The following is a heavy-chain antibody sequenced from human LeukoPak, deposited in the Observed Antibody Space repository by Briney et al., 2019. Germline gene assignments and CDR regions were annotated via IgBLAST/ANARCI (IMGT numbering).Heavy chain of an antibody. D-gene: IGHD3-10*01. Sequence: GGSLRLSCAASGVTFSSYAMSWVRQAPGKGLEWVSAISGSGGSTYYADSVKGRFTISRDNSKNTLYLQMNSLRAEDTAVYYCAKFPNVLLWFGESDGGRLDYWGQGTLVPSPQ. CDR3: AKFPNVLLWFGESDGGRLDY. CDR2: ISGSGGST. V-gene: IGHV3-23*01. CDR1: GVTFSSYA. J-gene: IGHJ4*02.